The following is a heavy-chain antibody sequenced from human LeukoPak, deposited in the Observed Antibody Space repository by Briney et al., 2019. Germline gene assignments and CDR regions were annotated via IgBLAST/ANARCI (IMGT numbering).Heavy chain of an antibody. CDR2: IDYSGSA. CDR3: ASFSEYSSGYYSPDC. D-gene: IGHD3-22*01. CDR1: GGSISSYY. Sequence: PSETLSLTCSVSGGSISSYYWSWVRQPPGKGLEWLGYIDYSGSAIYNPSLKRRVTISVDTPKNQFALKQSSVTTAHTAVSYCASFSEYSSGYYSPDCWGQGTLVTVSS. J-gene: IGHJ4*02. V-gene: IGHV4-59*01.